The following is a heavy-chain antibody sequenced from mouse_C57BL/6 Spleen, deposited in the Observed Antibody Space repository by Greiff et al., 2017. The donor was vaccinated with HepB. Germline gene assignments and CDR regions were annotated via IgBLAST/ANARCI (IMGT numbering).Heavy chain of an antibody. D-gene: IGHD1-2*01. Sequence: VKLQQSGAELVRPGASVKLSCKASGYTFTGYEMHWVKQTPVHGLEWIGAIDPENSDTAYNQKFKDKAILTADKSSSTAYMELSSLTSEDSAVYYCTRANYYAMDYWGQGTSVTVSS. V-gene: IGHV1-15*01. J-gene: IGHJ4*01. CDR3: TRANYYAMDY. CDR1: GYTFTGYE. CDR2: IDPENSDT.